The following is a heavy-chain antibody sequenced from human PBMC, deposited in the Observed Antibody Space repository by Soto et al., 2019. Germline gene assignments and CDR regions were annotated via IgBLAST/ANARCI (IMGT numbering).Heavy chain of an antibody. V-gene: IGHV1-8*01. D-gene: IGHD6-19*01. CDR1: GYTFTSYD. CDR3: ARGHSSGWYAQYYYYGMDV. J-gene: IGHJ6*02. Sequence: ASVKVSCKASGYTFTSYDINWVRQATGQGLEWMGWMNPNSGNTGYAQKFQGRVTMTRNTSISTAYMELSSLRSEDTAVYYCARGHSSGWYAQYYYYGMDVWGQGTTVTVSS. CDR2: MNPNSGNT.